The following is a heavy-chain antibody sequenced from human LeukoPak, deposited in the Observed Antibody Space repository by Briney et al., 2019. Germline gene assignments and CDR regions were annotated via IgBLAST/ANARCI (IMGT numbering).Heavy chain of an antibody. Sequence: GASVTVSCKASGYTFTSYGISWVRQAPGQGLEWMGWISAYNGNTNYAQKLQGRVTMTTDTSTSTAYMELRSLRSDDTAVYYCARDGGAYCSSTSCYRWYYFDYWGQGTLVTVSS. V-gene: IGHV1-18*01. D-gene: IGHD2-2*02. CDR1: GYTFTSYG. CDR2: ISAYNGNT. J-gene: IGHJ4*02. CDR3: ARDGGAYCSSTSCYRWYYFDY.